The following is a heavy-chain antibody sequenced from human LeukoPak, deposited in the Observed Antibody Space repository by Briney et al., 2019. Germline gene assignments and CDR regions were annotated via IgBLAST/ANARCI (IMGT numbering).Heavy chain of an antibody. J-gene: IGHJ4*02. CDR1: GYTFTTYG. D-gene: IGHD3-9*01. V-gene: IGHV1-18*01. CDR3: ARETYSNILTGTDY. Sequence: ASLKVSCKASGYTFTTYGLSWVRQAPGQGLEWLGWISTYDDNIKYAQSLRGRLTLTIDTSTSTAYMELRSLTSDDTAVYYCARETYSNILTGTDYWGPGTLVTVSS. CDR2: ISTYDDNI.